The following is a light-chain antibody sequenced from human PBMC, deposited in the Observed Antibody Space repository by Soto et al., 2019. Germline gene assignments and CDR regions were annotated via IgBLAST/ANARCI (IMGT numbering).Light chain of an antibody. CDR2: SNN. CDR1: SFNIGGNT. Sequence: QSVLTQPPSASGTPGLRVTISCSGSSFNIGGNTVNWYQQVTGTAPKLLINSNNQRPSGVPDRFSGSKSGTSASLAISGLQSEDEADYYCAAWDDSLNGVVFGGGTKLTVL. J-gene: IGLJ2*01. V-gene: IGLV1-44*01. CDR3: AAWDDSLNGVV.